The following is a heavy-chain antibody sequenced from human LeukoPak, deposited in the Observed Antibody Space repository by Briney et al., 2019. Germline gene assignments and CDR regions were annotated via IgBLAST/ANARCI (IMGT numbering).Heavy chain of an antibody. J-gene: IGHJ6*03. CDR2: IYTSGST. Sequence: SETLSLTCTVSGGSISSYYWSWIRQPPGKGLEGIGYIYTSGSTNYNPSLKSRVTISVDTSKKRFSLKLSAVTAADTAVYYCARAPFYYDYLDVWGKGTTVTVSS. CDR3: ARAPFYYDYLDV. V-gene: IGHV4-4*09. CDR1: GGSISSYY.